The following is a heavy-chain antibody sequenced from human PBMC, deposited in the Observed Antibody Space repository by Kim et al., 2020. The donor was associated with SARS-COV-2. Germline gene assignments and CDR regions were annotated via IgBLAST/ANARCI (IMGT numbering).Heavy chain of an antibody. CDR2: KTDGGTT. CDR3: TTSGSY. Sequence: KTDGGTTDDASPVKGRFTISRDDSKNTLYLEMNSLKTEDTAVYYCTTSGSYWGQGTVVTVSS. J-gene: IGHJ4*02. V-gene: IGHV3-15*01.